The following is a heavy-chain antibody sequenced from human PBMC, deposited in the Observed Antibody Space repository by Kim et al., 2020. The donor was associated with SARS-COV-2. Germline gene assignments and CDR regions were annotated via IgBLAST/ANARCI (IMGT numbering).Heavy chain of an antibody. D-gene: IGHD3-10*01. CDR2: ISYDRSNE. J-gene: IGHJ6*01. V-gene: IGHV3-33*05. Sequence: GGSLRLSCAASGFTFSNYCMHWVRQAPGKGLEWVAVISYDRSNEYYAYSAKGRFTISRDSSNTTHKLQMNILRPENTAIYDCERDPYACNYGDDYYY. CDR3: ERDPYACNYGDDYYY. CDR1: GFTFSNYC.